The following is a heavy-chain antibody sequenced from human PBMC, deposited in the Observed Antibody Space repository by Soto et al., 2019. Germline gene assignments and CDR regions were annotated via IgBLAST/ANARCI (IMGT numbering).Heavy chain of an antibody. Sequence: ASVKVSCKASGYTFTSYGISWVRQAPGQGLEWMGWISAYNGNTNYAQKLQGRVTMTTDTSTSTAYMELRSLRSDDTAVYYCARGTGYCSSTSCYLPGYYYYYMDVWGKGTTVTVSS. J-gene: IGHJ6*03. V-gene: IGHV1-18*01. D-gene: IGHD2-2*01. CDR1: GYTFTSYG. CDR3: ARGTGYCSSTSCYLPGYYYYYMDV. CDR2: ISAYNGNT.